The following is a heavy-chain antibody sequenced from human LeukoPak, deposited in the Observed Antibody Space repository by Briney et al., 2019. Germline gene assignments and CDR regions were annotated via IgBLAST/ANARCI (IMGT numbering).Heavy chain of an antibody. D-gene: IGHD3-16*01. V-gene: IGHV3-48*02. CDR2: ISSGSSTI. CDR3: ARDYLYAFDY. Sequence: GGSLRLSCAASGFTFSSNSMNWVRQAPGKGLEWVAHISSGSSTIDYADPVKGRFTISRDNAKNSLSLQMNSLRDEDTAVYYCARDYLYAFDYWGQGTLVTVSS. J-gene: IGHJ4*02. CDR1: GFTFSSNS.